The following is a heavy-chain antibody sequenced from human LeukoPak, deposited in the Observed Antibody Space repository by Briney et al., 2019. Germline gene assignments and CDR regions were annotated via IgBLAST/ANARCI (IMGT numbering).Heavy chain of an antibody. D-gene: IGHD3-16*01. V-gene: IGHV4-39*07. J-gene: IGHJ4*02. CDR2: IYYSGST. CDR1: SGSIRSGSYY. Sequence: SETLSLTCTVSSGSIRSGSYYWGWIRQPPGKGLEWIGSIYYSGSTYYNPSLKSRVTISVDTSKNQFSLKLSSVTAADTAVYYCARVRFMIYFDYWGQGTLVTVSS. CDR3: ARVRFMIYFDY.